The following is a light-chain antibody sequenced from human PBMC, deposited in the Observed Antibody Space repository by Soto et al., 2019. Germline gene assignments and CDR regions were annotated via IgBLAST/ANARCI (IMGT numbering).Light chain of an antibody. Sequence: EIVLTQSPGTLSLSPGERATLSCRASQSVSSSYLAWCQQKPGQAPRLLIYGASSRATGIPDRFSGSGSGTDFTLTISRLEPEDFAVYYCQPYGTFGQGTKLEIK. CDR2: GAS. CDR3: QPYGT. CDR1: QSVSSSY. J-gene: IGKJ2*01. V-gene: IGKV3-20*01.